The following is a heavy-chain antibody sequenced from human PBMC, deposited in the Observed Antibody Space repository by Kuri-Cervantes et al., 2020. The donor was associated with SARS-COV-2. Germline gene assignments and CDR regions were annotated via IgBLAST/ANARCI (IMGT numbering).Heavy chain of an antibody. CDR3: ARLSAPLDPLITMFGVVMGDDAFDI. D-gene: IGHD3-3*01. V-gene: IGHV5-51*01. CDR2: IYPGDSDT. Sequence: GGSLRLSCKGSGYSFTSYWIGWVRQMPGKGLEWMGSIYPGDSDTRYSPSFQGQVTISADKSISTAYLQWSSLKASDTAMYYCARLSAPLDPLITMFGVVMGDDAFDIWGQGTMVTVSS. J-gene: IGHJ3*02. CDR1: GYSFTSYW.